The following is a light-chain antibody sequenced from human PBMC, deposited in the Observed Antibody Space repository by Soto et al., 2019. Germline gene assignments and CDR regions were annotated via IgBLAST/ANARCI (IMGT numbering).Light chain of an antibody. CDR1: SSDVGSYNY. V-gene: IGLV2-14*03. J-gene: IGLJ3*02. CDR2: DVT. Sequence: QSALTQPASVSGSPGQSITISCTGTSSDVGSYNYVSWYQQHPDKAPKLMIYDVTNRHSGVSNRFSGSKSGNTASLTISGLQAEDEADYYCCSFTSSNTVVFGGGTKLTVL. CDR3: CSFTSSNTVV.